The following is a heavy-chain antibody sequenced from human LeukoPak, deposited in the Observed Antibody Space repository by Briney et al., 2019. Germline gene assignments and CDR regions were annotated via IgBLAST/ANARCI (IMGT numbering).Heavy chain of an antibody. J-gene: IGHJ4*02. V-gene: IGHV1-8*01. CDR2: MNPNSGNT. CDR3: ARGRSLYYDFWGGYYPLDY. CDR1: GYTFTSYD. D-gene: IGHD3-3*01. Sequence: GASVKVSCKASGYTFTSYDINWVRQATGQGLEWMGWMNPNSGNTGYAQKFQGRVTITRNTSISTAYMELSSLRSEDTAVYYCARGRSLYYDFWGGYYPLDYWGQGTLVTVSS.